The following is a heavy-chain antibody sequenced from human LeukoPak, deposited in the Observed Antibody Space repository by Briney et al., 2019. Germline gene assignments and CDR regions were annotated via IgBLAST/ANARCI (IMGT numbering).Heavy chain of an antibody. D-gene: IGHD1-1*01. V-gene: IGHV1-2*04. CDR3: ARGRQLERQGDLFDY. J-gene: IGHJ4*02. Sequence: ASVKVSCKASGYTFTGYCMHWVRQAPGQGLEWMGWINPNSGGTNYAQKFQGWVTMTRDTSISTAYMELSRLRSDDTAVYYCARGRQLERQGDLFDYWGQGTLVTVSS. CDR2: INPNSGGT. CDR1: GYTFTGYC.